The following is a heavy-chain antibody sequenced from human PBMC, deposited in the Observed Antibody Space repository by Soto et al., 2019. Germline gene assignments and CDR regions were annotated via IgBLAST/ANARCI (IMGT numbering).Heavy chain of an antibody. D-gene: IGHD3-10*01. J-gene: IGHJ4*02. CDR2: IIPIFGTA. CDR3: ARGPLYGSGSRYFDY. CDR1: GGTFSSYA. Sequence: QVQLVQSGAEVKKPGSSVKVSCKASGGTFSSYAISWVRQAPGQGPEWMGGIIPIFGTANYAKKFQGRVTTTADESTSTAYMELSSLRSEDTAVYYCARGPLYGSGSRYFDYWGQGTLVTVSS. V-gene: IGHV1-69*01.